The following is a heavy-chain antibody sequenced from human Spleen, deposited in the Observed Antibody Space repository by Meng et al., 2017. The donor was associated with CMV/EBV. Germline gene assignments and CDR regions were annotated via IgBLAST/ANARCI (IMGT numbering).Heavy chain of an antibody. D-gene: IGHD3-3*01. Sequence: SETLSLTCSVSGSSISNYNWIWIRQPPGKGLEWIGYIYGSATSNYNPSLKSRVTISVDTSKNQFSLKLSSVTAADTAVYYCARGRSITIFGVVIPGYFDYWGQGTLVTVSS. CDR3: ARGRSITIFGVVIPGYFDY. CDR1: GSSISNYN. CDR2: IYGSATS. J-gene: IGHJ4*02. V-gene: IGHV4-59*12.